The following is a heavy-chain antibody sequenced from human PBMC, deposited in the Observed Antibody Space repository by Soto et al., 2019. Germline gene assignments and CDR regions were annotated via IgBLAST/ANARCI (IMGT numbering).Heavy chain of an antibody. CDR2: ISPDGSTT. CDR3: AGGYSGSPR. Sequence: GGSLRLSCAASGFTFSSSWRYWVHQAPGKGLVSVSRISPDGSTTTYADSVKGRFTISRDNAKNTLYLQMNSLRAEDTAVYYCAGGYSGSPRWGQGTLVTVSS. V-gene: IGHV3-74*01. D-gene: IGHD3-10*01. CDR1: GFTFSSSW. J-gene: IGHJ4*02.